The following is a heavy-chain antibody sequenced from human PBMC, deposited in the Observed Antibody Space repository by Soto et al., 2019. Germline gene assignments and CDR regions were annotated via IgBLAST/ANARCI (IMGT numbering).Heavy chain of an antibody. CDR2: ISYDGMNA. J-gene: IGHJ6*02. D-gene: IGHD7-27*01. CDR1: GFAFSTYS. CDR3: ARGGEKISRVPDYYYGMDV. V-gene: IGHV3-30*04. Sequence: QVQLVESGGGVVQPGGSLRLSCVASGFAFSTYSLHWVRQAPGKGLEWVAVISYDGMNAYYPDSVKGRFTVSRDNSKNSLYLQMTSLRPEDTAVFYCARGGEKISRVPDYYYGMDVWGQGTMVTISS.